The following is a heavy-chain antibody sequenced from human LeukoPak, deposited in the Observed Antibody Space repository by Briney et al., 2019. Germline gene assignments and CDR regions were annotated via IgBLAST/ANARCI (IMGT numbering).Heavy chain of an antibody. CDR3: AKESPFGRGMDV. D-gene: IGHD3-10*01. V-gene: IGHV3-30*02. Sequence: GGSLRLSCAASGFTFSSHGMHWVRQAPGKGLEWVAFIRYDGSNKYYADSVKGRFTIPRDNSKNTLYLQMNSLRAEDTAVYYCAKESPFGRGMDVWGQGTTVTVSS. J-gene: IGHJ6*02. CDR1: GFTFSSHG. CDR2: IRYDGSNK.